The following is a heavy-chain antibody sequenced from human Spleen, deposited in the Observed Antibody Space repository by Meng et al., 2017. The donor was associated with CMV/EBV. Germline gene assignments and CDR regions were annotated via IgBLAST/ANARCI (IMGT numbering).Heavy chain of an antibody. CDR3: ARGGYCSSTSCYKPYYYYGMDV. CDR1: GGTFSSHG. J-gene: IGHJ6*02. D-gene: IGHD2-2*02. CDR2: INPNSGGT. Sequence: ASVKVSCKASGGTFSSHGISWVRQAPGQGLEWMGWINPNSGGTNYAQKFQGRVTMTRDTSISTAYMELSRLRSDDTAVYYCARGGYCSSTSCYKPYYYYGMDVWGQGTTVTVSS. V-gene: IGHV1-2*02.